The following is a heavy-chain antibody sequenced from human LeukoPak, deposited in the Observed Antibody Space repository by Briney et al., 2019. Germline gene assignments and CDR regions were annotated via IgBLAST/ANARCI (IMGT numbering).Heavy chain of an antibody. CDR3: ARGLDWFDP. CDR2: IYSGGST. CDR1: GFTVSSNY. J-gene: IGHJ5*02. V-gene: IGHV3-53*01. D-gene: IGHD3-10*01. Sequence: TGGSLRLSCAASGFTVSSNYMIWLPHAPGKGLKWVSVIYSGGSTYYADSVKGRFTISRDNSKNTLYLQMNSLRAEDTAVYYCARGLDWFDPWGQGTLVTVSS.